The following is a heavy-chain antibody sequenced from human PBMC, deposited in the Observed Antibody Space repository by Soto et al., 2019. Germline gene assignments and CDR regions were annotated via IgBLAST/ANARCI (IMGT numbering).Heavy chain of an antibody. Sequence: QVQLVQSGAEVTKPGSSVKVSCKASGGTFSSYAISWVRQSPGQGLEWMGGLIPIFGTANYAQKFQGRVTINADESTSTAYMELSSLRSEDTAVYYCARGESSSWYVDRSVEYGMDFWGQGTTVTVSS. CDR2: LIPIFGTA. CDR1: GGTFSSYA. J-gene: IGHJ6*02. V-gene: IGHV1-69*01. CDR3: ARGESSSWYVDRSVEYGMDF. D-gene: IGHD6-13*01.